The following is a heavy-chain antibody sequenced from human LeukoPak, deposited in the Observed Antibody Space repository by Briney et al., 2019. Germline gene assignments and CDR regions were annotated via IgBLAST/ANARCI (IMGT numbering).Heavy chain of an antibody. V-gene: IGHV3-23*01. CDR2: ISDSGGSK. Sequence: PGGSLRLSCTASGFTFSNYVMTWVRQAPGKGLEWVSGISDSGGSKYYADSVNGRFTISRDNSKNTVYLQINSLRAEDTAVYYCAKGHSLGGFDYWGQGTLVTVSS. J-gene: IGHJ4*02. D-gene: IGHD6-13*01. CDR3: AKGHSLGGFDY. CDR1: GFTFSNYV.